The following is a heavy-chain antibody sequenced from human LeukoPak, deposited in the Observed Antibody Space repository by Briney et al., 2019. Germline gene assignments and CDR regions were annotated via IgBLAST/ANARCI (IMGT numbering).Heavy chain of an antibody. V-gene: IGHV4-34*01. Sequence: SETLSLTCAVYGGPFSGYYWSWIRQPPGKGLEWIGEINHSGSTNYNPSLKSRVTISVDTSKNQFSLKLNSVTAADTAVYYCARGVQDDSSGSHVFDYWGQETLVTVSS. J-gene: IGHJ4*02. D-gene: IGHD3-22*01. CDR3: ARGVQDDSSGSHVFDY. CDR2: INHSGST. CDR1: GGPFSGYY.